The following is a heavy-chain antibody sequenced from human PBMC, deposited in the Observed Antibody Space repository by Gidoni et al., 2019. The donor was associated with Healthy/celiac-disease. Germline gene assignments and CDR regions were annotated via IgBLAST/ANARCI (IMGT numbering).Heavy chain of an antibody. Sequence: QVQLVESGGGVVQPGRSLRLSCAASGFTFSSYGMHWVRQAPGKGLEWVAVIWSDGSNKYYADSVKGRFTISRDNSKNTLYLQMNSLRAEYTAVYYCARVYSSSWYHTVGCLLYYFDYWVQGTLVTVSS. V-gene: IGHV3-33*01. CDR2: IWSDGSNK. CDR1: GFTFSSYG. J-gene: IGHJ4*02. CDR3: ARVYSSSWYHTVGCLLYYFDY. D-gene: IGHD6-13*01.